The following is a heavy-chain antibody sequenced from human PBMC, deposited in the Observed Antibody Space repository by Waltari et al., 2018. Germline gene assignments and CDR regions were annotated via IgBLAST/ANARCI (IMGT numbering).Heavy chain of an antibody. CDR2: FDPEDGET. Sequence: QVQLVQSGAEVKKPGASVKVSCKVTGYTLPDLSMPWVRQAPGKGLECMGGFDPEDGETIYAQKFQGRVTMTEDTSTDTAYMELSSLRSEDTAVYYCATGYGSGSYYNNWFDPWGQGTLVTVSS. CDR3: ATGYGSGSYYNNWFDP. J-gene: IGHJ5*02. CDR1: GYTLPDLS. V-gene: IGHV1-24*01. D-gene: IGHD3-10*01.